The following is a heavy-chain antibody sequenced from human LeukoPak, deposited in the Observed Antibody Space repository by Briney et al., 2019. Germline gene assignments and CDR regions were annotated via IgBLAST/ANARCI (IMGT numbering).Heavy chain of an antibody. CDR3: AKDGDILTGFDY. Sequence: GGSLRLSYAASGFTFSSYAMSWVRQAPGKGLGWVSAISGSGGSTYYADSVKGRFTISRDNSKNTLYLQMNSLRAEDTAVYYCAKDGDILTGFDYWGQGTLVTVSS. V-gene: IGHV3-23*01. J-gene: IGHJ4*02. CDR1: GFTFSSYA. D-gene: IGHD3-9*01. CDR2: ISGSGGST.